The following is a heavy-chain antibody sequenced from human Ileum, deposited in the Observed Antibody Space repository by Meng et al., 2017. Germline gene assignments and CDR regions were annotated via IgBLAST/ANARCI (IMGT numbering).Heavy chain of an antibody. CDR3: ASLRYNWNYSADY. D-gene: IGHD1-7*01. J-gene: IGHJ4*02. CDR1: GGSISSSNW. CDR2: IYHSGST. Sequence: QLQESGPGLVKRSGTLSLTCAVSGGSISSSNWWSWVRQPPGKGLEWIGEIYHSGSTNYNPSLKSRVTISVDKSKNQFSLKLSPVTAADTAVYYCASLRYNWNYSADYWGQGTLVTVSS. V-gene: IGHV4-4*02.